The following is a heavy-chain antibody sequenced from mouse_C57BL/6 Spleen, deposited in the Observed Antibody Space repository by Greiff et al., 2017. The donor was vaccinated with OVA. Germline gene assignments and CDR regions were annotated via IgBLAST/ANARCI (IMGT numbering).Heavy chain of an antibody. CDR2: IDPEDGET. V-gene: IGHV14-2*01. Sequence: EVQLQQSGAELVKPGASVKLSCTASGFNIKDYYMHWVKQRTEQGLEWIGRIDPEDGETKYATKFQGKATITADTSSNTAYLQLSSLTSEDTAVYYCAQGGRIYYDYDGAYWGQGTLVTVSA. J-gene: IGHJ3*01. CDR1: GFNIKDYY. D-gene: IGHD2-4*01. CDR3: AQGGRIYYDYDGAY.